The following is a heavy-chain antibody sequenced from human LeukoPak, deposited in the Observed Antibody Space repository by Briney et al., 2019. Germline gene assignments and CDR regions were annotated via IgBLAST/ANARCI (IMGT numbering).Heavy chain of an antibody. V-gene: IGHV3-7*03. D-gene: IGHD1-26*01. CDR3: ARQIERIVGPTTHNWFDS. Sequence: GGSLRLSCAASGFTFSSYWMSWVRQAPGKGLEWVANIKQDGSEKYYVDSVRGRFTISRDNAESSLYLQMNSLRVEDTAVYYCARQIERIVGPTTHNWFDSWGQGILVTVSS. CDR2: IKQDGSEK. J-gene: IGHJ5*01. CDR1: GFTFSSYW.